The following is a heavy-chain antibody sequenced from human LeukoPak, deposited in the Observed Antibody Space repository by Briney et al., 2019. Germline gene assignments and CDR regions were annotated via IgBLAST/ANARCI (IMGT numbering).Heavy chain of an antibody. D-gene: IGHD2-2*01. Sequence: SETLSLTCAVYGGSFSGYYWSWIRQPPGKGLEWVWEINHSGSTNYNPSLKSRVTISVDTSKNQFSLKVRSVTAADTAVYYCARGSGYCSRTSCPSWGQGTLVTVSS. CDR3: ARGSGYCSRTSCPS. CDR2: INHSGST. CDR1: GGSFSGYY. J-gene: IGHJ5*02. V-gene: IGHV4-34*01.